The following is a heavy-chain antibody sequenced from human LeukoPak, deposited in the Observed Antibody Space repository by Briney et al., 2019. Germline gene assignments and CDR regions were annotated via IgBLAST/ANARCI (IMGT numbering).Heavy chain of an antibody. CDR3: ASSYYYGSGSYYYYGMDV. CDR1: GYTFTSYG. V-gene: IGHV1-18*04. J-gene: IGHJ6*04. D-gene: IGHD3-10*01. Sequence: ASVKVSCKASGYTFTSYGISWVRQAPGQGLEWMGWISAYNGNTNYAQKLQGRVTMTTDTSTSTASMELRSLRSDDTAVYYCASSYYYGSGSYYYYGMDVWGKGTTVTVSS. CDR2: ISAYNGNT.